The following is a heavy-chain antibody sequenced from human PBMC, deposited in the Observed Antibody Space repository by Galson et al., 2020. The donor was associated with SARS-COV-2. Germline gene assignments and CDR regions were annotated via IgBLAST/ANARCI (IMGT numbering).Heavy chain of an antibody. D-gene: IGHD3-10*01. V-gene: IGHV1-18*01. CDR2: ISAYNDNT. CDR1: GYTFTSYG. Sequence: ASVKVSCKASGYTFTSYGISWVRQAPGQRLEWMGWISAYNDNTKYAQNLQGRVTMTTDTSTATAYMELRSLRSDDTAVFYCARTDTIEDYYGSGTGPLVDYWGQGTLVTVAS. J-gene: IGHJ4*02. CDR3: ARTDTIEDYYGSGTGPLVDY.